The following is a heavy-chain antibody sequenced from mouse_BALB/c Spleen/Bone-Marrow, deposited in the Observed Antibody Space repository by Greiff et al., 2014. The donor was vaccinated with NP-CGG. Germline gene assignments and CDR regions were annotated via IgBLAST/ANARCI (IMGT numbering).Heavy chain of an antibody. CDR2: TYPGNNDS. J-gene: IGHJ2*01. V-gene: IGHV1-5*01. CDR1: GSTFTSYW. CDR3: AGYGNYFFDY. D-gene: IGHD2-1*01. Sequence: EVQLQQSGTVLARPGASVKMSCKASGSTFTSYWMHWVKQRPGQGLEWIGATYPGNNDSRYNQKFNDKAKLTAVTSTYTAYMELSSLTYEDSAVYYCAGYGNYFFDYWGQGTTLTVSS.